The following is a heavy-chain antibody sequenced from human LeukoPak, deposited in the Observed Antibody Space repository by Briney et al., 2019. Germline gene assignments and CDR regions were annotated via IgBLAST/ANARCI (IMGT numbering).Heavy chain of an antibody. Sequence: GGSLSLSCVASGFTFSSDAMSWVRPAPGAGLEWVSASGGSGGSTDYEDSGKGRFAISRDNSKNPLDLQMNILRAEDTAVYYCAKEKGRTYSIDYWGQGTLVTVSS. J-gene: IGHJ4*02. CDR2: SGGSGGST. CDR1: GFTFSSDA. D-gene: IGHD2-15*01. V-gene: IGHV3-23*01. CDR3: AKEKGRTYSIDY.